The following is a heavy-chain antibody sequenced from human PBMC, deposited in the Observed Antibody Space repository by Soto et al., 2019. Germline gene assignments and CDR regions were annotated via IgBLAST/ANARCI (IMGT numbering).Heavy chain of an antibody. CDR1: GFTLSSYE. CDR3: AEDVILWVSSDYYSDVIDV. D-gene: IGHD3-16*02. V-gene: IGHV3-30*18. CDR2: ISNDGSSQ. Sequence: PGGSLRLSCAASGFTLSSYEMHWARQAPGKGLEWVAVISNDGSSQYYADSVKGRFTISRDNSKNTLYLQMNSLSTEDTAVYFCAEDVILWVSSDYYSDVIDVLSLRTT. J-gene: IGHJ6*02.